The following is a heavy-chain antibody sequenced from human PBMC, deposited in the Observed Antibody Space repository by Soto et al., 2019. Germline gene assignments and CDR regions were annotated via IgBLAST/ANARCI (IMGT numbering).Heavy chain of an antibody. Sequence: PSETLSLTCTVSGGSISSYYWSWIRQPPGKGLEWIGYIYYSGSTNYNPSLKSRVTISVDTSRNQFSLKLSSVTAADTAVYYCARSDSRTAASQHYFDYWGQGTLVTVS. CDR3: ARSDSRTAASQHYFDY. V-gene: IGHV4-59*08. D-gene: IGHD6-13*01. CDR2: IYYSGST. J-gene: IGHJ4*02. CDR1: GGSISSYY.